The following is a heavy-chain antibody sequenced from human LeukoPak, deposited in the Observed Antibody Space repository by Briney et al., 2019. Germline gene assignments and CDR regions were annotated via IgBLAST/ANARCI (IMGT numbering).Heavy chain of an antibody. J-gene: IGHJ4*02. Sequence: SETLSLTCTVSGGSISSYYWSWIRQPPGKGLEWIGYIYYNGSTNYNPSLKSRVTISVDTSKNQFSLRLSSVTAADTAVYYCASNLGQWLFSDWGQGTLVTVSP. V-gene: IGHV4-59*08. CDR1: GGSISSYY. D-gene: IGHD6-19*01. CDR3: ASNLGQWLFSD. CDR2: IYYNGST.